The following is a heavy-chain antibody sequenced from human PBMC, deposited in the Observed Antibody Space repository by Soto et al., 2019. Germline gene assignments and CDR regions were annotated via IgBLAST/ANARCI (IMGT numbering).Heavy chain of an antibody. V-gene: IGHV4-59*01. Sequence: SETLSLTCTVSGVSINNYYWTWIRQPPGKRLEWIGAIYYTGSTTYNPSLRSRVTFSVDTSKNQFSLSLTSVTAADTAVYFCAKVVSGGQLDYWGQGTLVTVSS. D-gene: IGHD6-25*01. CDR2: IYYTGST. CDR3: AKVVSGGQLDY. J-gene: IGHJ4*02. CDR1: GVSINNYY.